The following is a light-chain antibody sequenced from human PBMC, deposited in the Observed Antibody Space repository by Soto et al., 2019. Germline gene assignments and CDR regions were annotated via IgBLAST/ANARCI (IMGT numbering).Light chain of an antibody. CDR2: RDN. CDR1: SSNIGRNY. Sequence: QYVLTQPPSASGIPGQRVTISCSASSSNIGRNYFYWYQQVPGAAPKLLIFRDNQRPSGVPDRFSGSRSGTSASLAISGLRSEEEADYYCAACDDTLRAYVLRNYVIGKWTKRTVL. CDR3: AACDDTLRAYVLRNYV. V-gene: IGLV1-47*01. J-gene: IGLJ1*01.